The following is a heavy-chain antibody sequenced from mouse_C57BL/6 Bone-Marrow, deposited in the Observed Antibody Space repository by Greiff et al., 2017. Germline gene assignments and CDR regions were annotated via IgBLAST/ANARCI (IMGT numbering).Heavy chain of an antibody. Sequence: QVQLKQSGAELVRPGASVTLSCKASGYTFTDYDMHWVKQTPVHGLEWIGAIDPETGGTAYNQKFKGKAILTADKSSSTAYMELRSLTSEDSAVYYCTRDTTVVYWYFDVWGTGTTVTVSS. CDR2: IDPETGGT. CDR1: GYTFTDYD. CDR3: TRDTTVVYWYFDV. V-gene: IGHV1-15*01. D-gene: IGHD1-1*01. J-gene: IGHJ1*03.